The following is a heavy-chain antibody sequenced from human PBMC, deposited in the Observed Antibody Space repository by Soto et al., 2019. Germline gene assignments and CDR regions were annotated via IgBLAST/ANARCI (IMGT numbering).Heavy chain of an antibody. J-gene: IGHJ4*02. CDR2: IKSKTSGETR. CDR3: AADYSAGTYPIDY. Sequence: EVQLEESGGGLVKAGESLRLSCVVSGFPITSAWLHWVRQAPGKGLEWVARIKSKTSGETRDYAAPVKGRFTISRDDSKNTVWLQMNSLKSEDSAVYYCAADYSAGTYPIDYWGQGRLVTVSS. CDR1: GFPITSAW. D-gene: IGHD1-26*01. V-gene: IGHV3-15*07.